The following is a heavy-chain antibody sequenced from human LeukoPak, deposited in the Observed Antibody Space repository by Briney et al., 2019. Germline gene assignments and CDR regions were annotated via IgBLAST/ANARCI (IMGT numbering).Heavy chain of an antibody. J-gene: IGHJ4*02. CDR3: AIFQGTYGDNGNDH. CDR1: GGTFSGYA. CDR2: IIAMIGTA. V-gene: IGHV1-69*13. Sequence: SVKVSCKASGGTFSGYAINWVRRAPGQGLEWMGGIIAMIGTAKYAQRFQGRVTITADESTSTAYMEVSSLRSEDTAVYYCAIFQGTYGDNGNDHWGQGTLVTVSS. D-gene: IGHD4-17*01.